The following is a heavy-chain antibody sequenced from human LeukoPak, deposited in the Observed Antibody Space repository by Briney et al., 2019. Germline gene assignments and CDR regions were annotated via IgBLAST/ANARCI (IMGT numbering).Heavy chain of an antibody. CDR2: XRGST. J-gene: IGHJ4*02. Sequence: XRGSTYYNPSLMSRVTISVDTSKNQFSLKLNSVTAADTAVYYCARQPLYYDFWSGYSYFDYWGQGTLVTVSS. D-gene: IGHD3-3*01. V-gene: IGHV4-39*01. CDR3: ARQPLYYDFWSGYSYFDY.